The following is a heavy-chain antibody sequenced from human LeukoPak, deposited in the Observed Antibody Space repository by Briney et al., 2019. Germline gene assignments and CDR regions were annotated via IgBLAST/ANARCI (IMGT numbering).Heavy chain of an antibody. J-gene: IGHJ4*02. V-gene: IGHV4-59*08. Sequence: SETLSFTCTVSGGSISSYYWSWIRQPPGKGLEWIGYIYYSGSTNYNPSLKSRVTISVDTSKNQFSLKLSSVTAADTAVYYCAGHSDCSGGSCPIEFDYWGQGTLVTVSS. CDR3: AGHSDCSGGSCPIEFDY. CDR1: GGSISSYY. CDR2: IYYSGST. D-gene: IGHD2-15*01.